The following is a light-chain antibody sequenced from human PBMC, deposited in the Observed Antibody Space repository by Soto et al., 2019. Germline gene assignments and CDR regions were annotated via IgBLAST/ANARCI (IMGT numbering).Light chain of an antibody. J-gene: IGKJ5*01. CDR1: QSVSSSY. CDR3: QQYGSSPIT. Sequence: EIVLTQFPDTLSLSPGERATLSCRASQSVSSSYLAWYQQKPGQAPRLIIYGASSRETGIPDRFSGSGSGTEFTLTISRLEPEDFAVYYCQQYGSSPITFGQGTRLEI. V-gene: IGKV3-20*01. CDR2: GAS.